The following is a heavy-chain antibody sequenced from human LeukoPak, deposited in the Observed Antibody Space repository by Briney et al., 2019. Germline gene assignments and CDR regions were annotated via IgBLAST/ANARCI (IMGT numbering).Heavy chain of an antibody. CDR3: ARSETWELLILDY. Sequence: SETLSLTCAVYGGSFSGYYWSWIRQPPGKGLEWIGEINHSGSTNYNPSLKSRVTISVDTSKNQFSLKLSSVTAADTAVYYCARSETWELLILDYWGQGTLVTVSS. V-gene: IGHV4-34*01. CDR2: INHSGST. D-gene: IGHD1-26*01. J-gene: IGHJ4*02. CDR1: GGSFSGYY.